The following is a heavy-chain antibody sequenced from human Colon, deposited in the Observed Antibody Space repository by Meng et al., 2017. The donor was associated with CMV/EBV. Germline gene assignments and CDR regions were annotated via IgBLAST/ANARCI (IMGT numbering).Heavy chain of an antibody. V-gene: IGHV4-61*01. D-gene: IGHD3-10*01. CDR3: VRGDMVRGVIDL. Sequence: SETLSLTCTVSGASVSGGNYYWSWIRQPPGKRLEFIAYKFLRGSANYNPSLSRSTISIDTSKNQVSLQLASVTTADTALYYCVRGDMVRGVIDLWGQGTLVTVSS. CDR2: KFLRGSA. CDR1: GASVSGGNYY. J-gene: IGHJ5*02.